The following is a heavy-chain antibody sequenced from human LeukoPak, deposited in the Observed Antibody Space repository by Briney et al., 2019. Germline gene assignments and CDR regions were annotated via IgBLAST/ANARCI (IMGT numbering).Heavy chain of an antibody. CDR3: ATPSNYDAFDI. V-gene: IGHV4-30-2*01. J-gene: IGHJ3*02. CDR1: GGSISSGGYS. Sequence: SETLSLTCAVSGGSISSGGYSWSWIRQPPGKGLEWIGYIYHSGSTYYNPSLKSRVTISVDTSKNQFSLKLSSVTAADTAVYYCATPSNYDAFDIWGQGTMVTVSS. CDR2: IYHSGST. D-gene: IGHD4-11*01.